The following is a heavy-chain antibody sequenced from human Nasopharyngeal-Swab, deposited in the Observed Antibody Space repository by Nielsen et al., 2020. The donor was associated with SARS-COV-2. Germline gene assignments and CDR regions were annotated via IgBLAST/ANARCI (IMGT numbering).Heavy chain of an antibody. D-gene: IGHD3-3*01. Sequence: SVKVSCKASGGTFSSYAISWVRQAPGQGLEWMGGIIPIFGTANYARKFQGRVTITADKSTSTAYMELSSLRSEDTAVYYCARGDTIFGKGSYDAFDIWGQGTMVTVSS. J-gene: IGHJ3*02. CDR1: GGTFSSYA. CDR3: ARGDTIFGKGSYDAFDI. CDR2: IIPIFGTA. V-gene: IGHV1-69*06.